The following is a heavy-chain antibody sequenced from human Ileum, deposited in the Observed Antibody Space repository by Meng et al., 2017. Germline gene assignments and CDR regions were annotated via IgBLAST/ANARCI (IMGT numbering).Heavy chain of an antibody. D-gene: IGHD2-15*01. J-gene: IGHJ6*02. CDR3: ARCGLRGCIGGRCFTSFYYYGMDV. Sequence: GGSLRLSCTGSGYSFRAYWIGWVRQMPGKGLEGMGVIYPDDSEVNYSTSLQAQVTISADKSFSTAYLQWGRLRTSDTDVYYCARCGLRGCIGGRCFTSFYYYGMDVWGQGTTVTVSS. V-gene: IGHV5-51*01. CDR2: IYPDDSEV. CDR1: GYSFRAYW.